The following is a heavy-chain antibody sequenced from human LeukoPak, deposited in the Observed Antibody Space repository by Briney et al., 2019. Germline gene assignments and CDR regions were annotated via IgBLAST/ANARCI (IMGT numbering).Heavy chain of an antibody. Sequence: ASGKVSCKVSGYTLTELSMHWVRQAPGKGLEWMGGFDPEDGETIYAQKFQGRVTMTEDTSTDTAYMELSSLRSEDTAVYYCATGFIVGATPLDYWGQGTLVTVSS. D-gene: IGHD1-26*01. CDR1: GYTLTELS. CDR2: FDPEDGET. V-gene: IGHV1-24*01. CDR3: ATGFIVGATPLDY. J-gene: IGHJ4*02.